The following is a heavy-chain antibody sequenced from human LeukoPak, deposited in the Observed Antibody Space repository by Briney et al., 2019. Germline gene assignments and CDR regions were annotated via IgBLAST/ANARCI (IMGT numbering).Heavy chain of an antibody. J-gene: IGHJ6*03. D-gene: IGHD4-23*01. V-gene: IGHV1-2*02. Sequence: ASVKVSCKASGYTFTGYYIHWVRQAPGQGLEWMRWINPNSGGTNYAQKFQGRVTMTRDTSINTAYMDLSRLRSEDTAVYYCARGGYGGTGNYYYYYMDVWGKGTTVTISS. CDR3: ARGGYGGTGNYYYYYMDV. CDR2: INPNSGGT. CDR1: GYTFTGYY.